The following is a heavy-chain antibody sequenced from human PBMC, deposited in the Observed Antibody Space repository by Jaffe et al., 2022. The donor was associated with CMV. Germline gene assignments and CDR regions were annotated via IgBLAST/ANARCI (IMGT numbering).Heavy chain of an antibody. CDR2: ISGSGGST. J-gene: IGHJ4*02. D-gene: IGHD3-22*01. CDR3: AKDNGGIVVVITDMNFDY. CDR1: GFTFSSYA. Sequence: EVQLVESGGGLVQPGGSLRLSCAASGFTFSSYAMSWVRQAPGKGLEWVSAISGSGGSTYYADSVKGRFTISRDNSKNTLYLQMNSLRAEDTAVYYCAKDNGGIVVVITDMNFDYWGQGTLVTVSS. V-gene: IGHV3-23*04.